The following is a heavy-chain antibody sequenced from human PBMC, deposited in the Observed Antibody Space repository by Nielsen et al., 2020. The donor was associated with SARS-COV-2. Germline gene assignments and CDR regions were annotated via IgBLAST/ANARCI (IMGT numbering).Heavy chain of an antibody. CDR2: MYYRGNT. CDR1: GGPISSPYW. Sequence: SETLSLTCAVSGGPISSPYWWSWVRQSPGKGLEWIGSMYYRGNTYYNPSLKSRVAISADTSKNHFSLSLTSVTASDTAVYYCVRIDMATISVDYWGRGTLVTVSS. J-gene: IGHJ4*02. V-gene: IGHV4-39*02. CDR3: VRIDMATISVDY. D-gene: IGHD5-24*01.